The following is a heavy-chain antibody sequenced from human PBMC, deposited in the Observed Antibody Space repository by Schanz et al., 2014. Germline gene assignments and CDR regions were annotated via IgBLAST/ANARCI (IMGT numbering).Heavy chain of an antibody. CDR1: GFTFFGSFA. J-gene: IGHJ4*02. CDR2: ISGSGGSA. V-gene: IGHV3-23*01. D-gene: IGHD3-9*01. CDR3: AKDHAGSDILTALGN. Sequence: EVQLLESGGGLVQPGGSLRLSCVASGFTFFGSFAMSWVRHAPGKGLEWVSGISGSGGSAYDADAVKGRFTISRDNSKNTLYLQMNSLRAEDTAVYYCAKDHAGSDILTALGNWGQGTLVTVSS.